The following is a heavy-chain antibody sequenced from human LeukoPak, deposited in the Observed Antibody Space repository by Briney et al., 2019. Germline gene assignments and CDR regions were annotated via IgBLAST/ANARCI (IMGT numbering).Heavy chain of an antibody. D-gene: IGHD3-3*01. CDR1: GFTFSNYA. CDR3: AKPITVSGATDGFDI. CDR2: VSGSGSTT. J-gene: IGHJ3*02. V-gene: IGHV3-23*01. Sequence: PGGSLRLSCAASGFTFSNYAMTWVRQAPGKGLEWVSSVSGSGSTTDYTDSVKGRFTISRDNSKNTLYLQMNSLRVEDTAVYYCAKPITVSGATDGFDIWGQGTMVTVSS.